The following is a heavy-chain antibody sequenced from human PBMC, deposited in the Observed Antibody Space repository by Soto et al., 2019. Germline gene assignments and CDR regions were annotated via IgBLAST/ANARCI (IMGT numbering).Heavy chain of an antibody. CDR2: ISSSSSTT. V-gene: IGHV3-48*02. D-gene: IGHD3-22*01. CDR3: ARGEEYYYDSSGYFDC. J-gene: IGHJ4*02. CDR1: VFIFSSHS. Sequence: GGSLRLSCAASVFIFSSHSMNWVRHSPAKWLEWVSYISSSSSTTYYADSVKGRFTISRDNAKNALYLQMKSLRDEDTAVYYCARGEEYYYDSSGYFDCWGQGTRVTGSS.